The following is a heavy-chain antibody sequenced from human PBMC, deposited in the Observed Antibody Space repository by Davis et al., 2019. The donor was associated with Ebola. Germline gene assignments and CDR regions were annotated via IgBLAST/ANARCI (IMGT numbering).Heavy chain of an antibody. V-gene: IGHV1-18*01. D-gene: IGHD3-3*01. CDR2: ISAYNGNT. CDR3: ARQAANYDFWSGYTRSYWYFDL. J-gene: IGHJ2*01. CDR1: RYTSTSHR. Sequence: ASSVYVSCKASRYTSTSHRIRWVRQAPGQGLEWMGWISAYNGNTNYAQKLQGRVTMTTDTSTSTAYMELRSLRSDDTAVYYCARQAANYDFWSGYTRSYWYFDLWGRGTLVTVSS.